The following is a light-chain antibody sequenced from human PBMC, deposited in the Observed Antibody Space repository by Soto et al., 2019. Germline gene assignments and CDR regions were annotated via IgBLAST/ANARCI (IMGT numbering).Light chain of an antibody. CDR3: CSYTDSALDVV. CDR2: DVT. V-gene: IGLV2-14*01. J-gene: IGLJ2*01. Sequence: QSVLTQPASVSGSPGQSITISCTGNSSDIGDYDYVSWYQHLPGKAPKLLIFDVTHRPSGVSDRFSGSKSGNTASLTISGVRPEDEADYYCCSYTDSALDVVFGGGTKLTVL. CDR1: SSDIGDYDY.